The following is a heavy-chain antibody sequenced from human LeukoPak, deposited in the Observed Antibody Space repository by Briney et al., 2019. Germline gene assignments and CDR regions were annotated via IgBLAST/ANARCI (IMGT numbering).Heavy chain of an antibody. CDR3: TTVAGYYDFWSGYYTHDY. CDR2: IKSKTDGGTT. J-gene: IGHJ4*02. V-gene: IGHV3-15*07. CDR1: GFTFSNAW. Sequence: PGGSLRLSCAASGFTFSNAWMNWVRQAPGKGLEWVGRIKSKTDGGTTDYAAPVKGRFTISRDDSKNTLYLQMNSLKTEDTAVYYCTTVAGYYDFWSGYYTHDYWGQGTLVTVSS. D-gene: IGHD3-3*01.